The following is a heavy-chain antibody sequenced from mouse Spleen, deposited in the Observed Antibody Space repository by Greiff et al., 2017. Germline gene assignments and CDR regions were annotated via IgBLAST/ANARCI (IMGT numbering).Heavy chain of an antibody. J-gene: IGHJ2*01. V-gene: IGHV3-6*01. CDR2: ISYDGSN. CDR3: AHYYGSSFDY. CDR1: GYSITSGYY. Sequence: ESGPGLVKPSQSLSLTCSVTGYSITSGYYWNWIRQFPGNKLEWMGYISYDGSNNYNPSLKNRISITRDTSKNQFFLKLNSVTTEDTATYYCAHYYGSSFDYWGQGTTLTVSS. D-gene: IGHD1-1*01.